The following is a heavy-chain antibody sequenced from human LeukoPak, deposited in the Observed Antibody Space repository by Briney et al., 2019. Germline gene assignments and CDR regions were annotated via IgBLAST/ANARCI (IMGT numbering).Heavy chain of an antibody. D-gene: IGHD2-2*01. Sequence: GGSLRLSCAASGFTFSSYGMHWVRQAPGKGLEWVAVIWYDGSNKYYADSVKGRFTISRDNAKNSLYLQMNSLRDEGTAVYYCARDTSTDYWGQGTLVTVSS. J-gene: IGHJ4*02. V-gene: IGHV3-33*01. CDR2: IWYDGSNK. CDR3: ARDTSTDY. CDR1: GFTFSSYG.